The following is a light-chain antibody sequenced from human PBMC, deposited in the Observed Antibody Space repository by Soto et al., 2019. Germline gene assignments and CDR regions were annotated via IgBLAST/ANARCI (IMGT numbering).Light chain of an antibody. CDR1: QTVTNHY. CDR3: QQYGSPPLP. V-gene: IGKV3-20*01. Sequence: VFMESARALSLSTEDSATLSCRASQTVTNHYLAWYQQKPGQAPRLVIAGASIRAPGIPDRFTGSGSGTDFTLTISRLEPEDFAVYYSQQYGSPPLPFGGGTKVDIK. J-gene: IGKJ4*01. CDR2: GAS.